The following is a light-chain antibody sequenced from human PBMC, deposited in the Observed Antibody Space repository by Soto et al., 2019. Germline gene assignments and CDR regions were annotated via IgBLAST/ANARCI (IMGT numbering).Light chain of an antibody. CDR1: QSVSSY. V-gene: IGKV3-11*01. Sequence: QSLGTVSLGKEGRARLSSRPSQSVSSYLAWYQQIPGQAPRLLIYDASTRATGIPARFSGSGSGTDFTLTISILYPEDFAVYYCQQRSNFPPLTFGGGTKGDIK. CDR3: QQRSNFPPLT. CDR2: DAS. J-gene: IGKJ4*01.